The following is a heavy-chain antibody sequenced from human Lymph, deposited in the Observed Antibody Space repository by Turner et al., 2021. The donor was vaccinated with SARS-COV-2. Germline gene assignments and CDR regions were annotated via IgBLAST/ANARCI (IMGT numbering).Heavy chain of an antibody. CDR2: IIPSLGIE. CDR1: GGTFSSSA. V-gene: IGHV1-69*10. Sequence: QVQLVQSGAEVKKPGSSVKVSCKASGGTFSSSAISWVRQAPGQGLEWMGVIIPSLGIENYAQKFQGRVTMTADKSTSTAYMELSSLRSEDTAVYYGARIVAPGMGGGVYYYYYGMDVWGQGTTVTVSS. J-gene: IGHJ6*02. D-gene: IGHD6-13*01. CDR3: ARIVAPGMGGGVYYYYYGMDV.